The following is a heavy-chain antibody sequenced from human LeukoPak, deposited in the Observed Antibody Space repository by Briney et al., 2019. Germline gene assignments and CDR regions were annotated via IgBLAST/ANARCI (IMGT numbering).Heavy chain of an antibody. J-gene: IGHJ4*02. CDR3: AKLGGNVAF. Sequence: PGGSLRLSCAASGFTFSSYAMSWVRQAPGKGLEWVSGISGSGGSTYYADSVKGRFTISRDNSKNTLHLQMNILRAEDTAAYYCAKLGGNVAFWGQGTLVTVSS. D-gene: IGHD4-23*01. V-gene: IGHV3-23*01. CDR1: GFTFSSYA. CDR2: ISGSGGST.